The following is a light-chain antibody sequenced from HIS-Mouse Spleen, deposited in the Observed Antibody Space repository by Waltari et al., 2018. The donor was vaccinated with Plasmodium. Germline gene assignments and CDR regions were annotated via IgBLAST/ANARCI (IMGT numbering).Light chain of an antibody. CDR3: SSYAGSNNLV. CDR2: EVS. CDR1: SSDVGGYNY. J-gene: IGLJ2*01. V-gene: IGLV2-8*01. Sequence: PGQSVTISCTGTSSDVGGYNYVSWYQQHPGKAPKLMIYEVSKRPSGVPDGFSGFKSGNTASLTVSGLQAEDEADYYCSSYAGSNNLVFGGGTKLTVL.